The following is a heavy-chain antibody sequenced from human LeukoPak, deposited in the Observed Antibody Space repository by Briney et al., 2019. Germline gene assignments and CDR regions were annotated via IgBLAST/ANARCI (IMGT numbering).Heavy chain of an antibody. Sequence: GGSLRLSCAASGFTFSEYYMTWIRQAPGKGLEWVSYISGVYDNIFYGNSVKGRFTISRDNAKKSVYLQMNSLRAEDKAVYYCARGGAHGMDVWGQGTTVTVSS. J-gene: IGHJ6*02. D-gene: IGHD1-26*01. CDR1: GFTFSEYY. V-gene: IGHV3-11*01. CDR2: ISGVYDNI. CDR3: ARGGAHGMDV.